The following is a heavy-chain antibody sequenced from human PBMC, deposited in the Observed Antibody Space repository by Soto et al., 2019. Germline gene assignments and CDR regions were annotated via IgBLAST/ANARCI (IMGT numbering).Heavy chain of an antibody. CDR3: ARESEDLTSNFDY. J-gene: IGHJ4*02. V-gene: IGHV3-21*06. CDR2: ISSTTNYI. CDR1: GFTFTRYS. Sequence: PGGSLRLSCAASGFTFTRYSMNWVLQAPWKGLEWVSSISSTTNYIYYGDSMKGRFTISRDNAKNSLYLEMNSLRAEDTAVYYCARESEDLTSNFDYWGQGTLVTVSS.